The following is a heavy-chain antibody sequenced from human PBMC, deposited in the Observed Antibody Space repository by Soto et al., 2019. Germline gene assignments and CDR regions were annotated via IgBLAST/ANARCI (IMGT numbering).Heavy chain of an antibody. CDR3: ARTLYKALNWFDP. CDR2: ISYGGTT. J-gene: IGHJ5*02. V-gene: IGHV4-39*01. CDR1: GGSLSTSTYY. D-gene: IGHD1-1*01. Sequence: SETLSLTYSVSGGSLSTSTYYWGWIRQPPGKGLEWIGTISYGGTTYYNPSLKSRVTMSVDTSKNQFSLELTPLTAADTAVYYCARTLYKALNWFDPWGQGALVTVSS.